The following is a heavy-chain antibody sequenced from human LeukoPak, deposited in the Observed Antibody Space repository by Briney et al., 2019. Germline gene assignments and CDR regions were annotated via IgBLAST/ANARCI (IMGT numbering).Heavy chain of an antibody. Sequence: SETLSLTCAVYGGSFSGYYWSWLRQPPGKGLEWIGEINHSGSTYYNPSLKSRVTISVDSSKNQFSLKLTSVTAADTAVYYCATLGEYYDSSGYYYNWGQGTLVTVSS. CDR3: ATLGEYYDSSGYYYN. V-gene: IGHV4-34*01. J-gene: IGHJ4*02. D-gene: IGHD3-22*01. CDR1: GGSFSGYY. CDR2: INHSGST.